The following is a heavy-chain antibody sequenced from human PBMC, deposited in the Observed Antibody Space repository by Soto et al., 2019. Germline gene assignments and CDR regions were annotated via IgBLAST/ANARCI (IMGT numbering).Heavy chain of an antibody. V-gene: IGHV3-30*18. CDR2: ISYDGSNK. Sequence: QVQLVESGGGVVQPGRSLRLSCAASGFTFSNYGMHWVRQAPGKGLEWVAVISYDGSNKYSAGSVKGRCTISRDNSTSTLYLQMNSLRAEDTAVYYCANVLRLDYWGQGTLVTVSS. CDR3: ANVLRLDY. D-gene: IGHD2-8*01. J-gene: IGHJ4*02. CDR1: GFTFSNYG.